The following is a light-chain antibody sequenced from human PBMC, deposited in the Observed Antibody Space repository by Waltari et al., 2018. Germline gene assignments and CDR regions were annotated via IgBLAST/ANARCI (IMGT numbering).Light chain of an antibody. V-gene: IGKV1-9*01. CDR2: AAS. J-gene: IGKJ5*01. CDR3: QQFNSYPIT. Sequence: DIQLTQSPSFLSASVGDRVTITCRASQGISSSLAWYHQKPGKAPKLLIYAASTLQGGVPSRFSGSGSGTEFTLTISSLQPEDFATYYCQQFNSYPITFGQGTRLEIK. CDR1: QGISSS.